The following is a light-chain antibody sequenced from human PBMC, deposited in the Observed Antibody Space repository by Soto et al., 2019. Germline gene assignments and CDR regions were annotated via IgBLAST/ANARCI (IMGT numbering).Light chain of an antibody. CDR1: QTIRSNY. CDR2: GTS. V-gene: IGKV3-20*01. J-gene: IGKJ1*01. Sequence: ETVLTQSPGTLSLSPGERATLSCRASQTIRSNYLAWYRQTPGQAPRLLIYGTSKRATGIADRFSGSGSGKDFTLIISRLEPEEFALYYCQQYGSSPWTFGQGTKVEIK. CDR3: QQYGSSPWT.